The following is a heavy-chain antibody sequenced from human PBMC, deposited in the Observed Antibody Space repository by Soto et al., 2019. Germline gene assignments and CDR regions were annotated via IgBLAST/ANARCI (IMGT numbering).Heavy chain of an antibody. J-gene: IGHJ4*02. CDR3: ARLSPKLTVPY. Sequence: TSETLSLTCTVSGDSISSSSYYWGWLRQPPGKGLEWIGTIYYSGSTNYNSFLKSRVTISVDTSKNQFSLKLSSVTAADTALYYCARLSPKLTVPYWGQGTLVTVSS. CDR2: IYYSGST. V-gene: IGHV4-39*01. CDR1: GDSISSSSYY. D-gene: IGHD4-4*01.